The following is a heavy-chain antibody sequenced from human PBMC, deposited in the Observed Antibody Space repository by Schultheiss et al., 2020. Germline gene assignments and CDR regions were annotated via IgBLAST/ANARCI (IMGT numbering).Heavy chain of an antibody. CDR2: IRNKRNNYAT. Sequence: GGSLRLSCAASGFTFSMHGMHWVRQASGKGLEWVGRIRNKRNNYATAYAASVTGRFTISRDESKNTAYLQMNGLKTEDTAVYYCTRGYCAGVLCLGGDVWGQGTTVTVSS. V-gene: IGHV3-73*01. J-gene: IGHJ6*02. CDR1: GFTFSMHG. D-gene: IGHD2-8*02. CDR3: TRGYCAGVLCLGGDV.